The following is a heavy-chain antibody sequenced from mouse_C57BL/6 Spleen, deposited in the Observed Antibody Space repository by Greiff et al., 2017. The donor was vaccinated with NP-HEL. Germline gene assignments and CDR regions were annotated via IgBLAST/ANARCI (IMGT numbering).Heavy chain of an antibody. Sequence: EVQLQQSGPELVKPGASVKIPCKASGYTFTDYNMDWVKQSHGKSLEWIGDINPNNGGTIYNQKFKGKATLTVDKSSSTAYMELRSLTSEDTAVYYCARMDGSSYVFDYWGQGTTLTVSS. D-gene: IGHD1-1*01. V-gene: IGHV1-18*01. CDR1: GYTFTDYN. CDR3: ARMDGSSYVFDY. J-gene: IGHJ2*01. CDR2: INPNNGGT.